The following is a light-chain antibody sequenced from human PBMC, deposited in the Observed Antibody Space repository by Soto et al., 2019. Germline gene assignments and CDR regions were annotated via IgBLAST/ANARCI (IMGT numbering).Light chain of an antibody. Sequence: DIQMTQSPSTLSASVGDRVTITCRASQSINTWLAWYQQEPGKAPRLLIYKASSLESGVPSRFSGSGSGTEFTLTISSLQTDDFATYYCQHYDSYPPWTFGQVTKVELK. V-gene: IGKV1-5*03. J-gene: IGKJ1*01. CDR1: QSINTW. CDR2: KAS. CDR3: QHYDSYPPWT.